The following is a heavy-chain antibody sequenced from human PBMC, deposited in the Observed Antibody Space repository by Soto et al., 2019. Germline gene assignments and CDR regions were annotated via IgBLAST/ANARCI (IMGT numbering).Heavy chain of an antibody. V-gene: IGHV3-30-3*01. Sequence: QVQLVESGGGVVQPGRSLRLSCAASGFTFSSYAMHWVRQAPGKGLEWVAVISYDGSNKYYADSVKGRFTISRDNSKNTLYLQMNSLRAEDTAVYYCARVPNSSGWYKYYYYYYGMDVWGQGTTVTVSS. CDR3: ARVPNSSGWYKYYYYYYGMDV. CDR2: ISYDGSNK. J-gene: IGHJ6*02. CDR1: GFTFSSYA. D-gene: IGHD6-19*01.